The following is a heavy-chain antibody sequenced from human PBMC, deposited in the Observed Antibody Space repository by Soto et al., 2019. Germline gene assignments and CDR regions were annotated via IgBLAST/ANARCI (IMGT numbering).Heavy chain of an antibody. CDR2: ISAYNGNT. CDR1: GYTFTSYG. Sequence: QVQLVQSGAEVKKPGASVKVSCKASGYTFTSYGISWVRQAPGQGLEWMGWISAYNGNTNYAQKLPGRVAMTTDTTKSTAYMELRSLRSDDTAVYYGARRWLQTYKDWYFDLWGRGTLVTVSS. J-gene: IGHJ2*01. D-gene: IGHD5-12*01. V-gene: IGHV1-18*01. CDR3: ARRWLQTYKDWYFDL.